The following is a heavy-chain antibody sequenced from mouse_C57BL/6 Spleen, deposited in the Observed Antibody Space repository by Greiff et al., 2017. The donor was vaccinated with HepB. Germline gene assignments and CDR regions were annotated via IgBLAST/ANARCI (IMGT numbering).Heavy chain of an antibody. CDR3: ARAPRYYYAMDY. J-gene: IGHJ4*01. V-gene: IGHV5-4*03. CDR2: ISDGGSYT. Sequence: EVMLVESGGGLVKPGGSLKLSCAASGFTFSSYAMSWVRQTPEKRLEWVATISDGGSYTYYPDNVKGRFTISRDNAKNNLYLQMSHLKSEDTAMYYCARAPRYYYAMDYWGQGTSVTVSS. CDR1: GFTFSSYA.